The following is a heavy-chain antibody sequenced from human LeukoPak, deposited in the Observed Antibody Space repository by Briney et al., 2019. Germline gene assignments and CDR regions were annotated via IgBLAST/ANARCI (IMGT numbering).Heavy chain of an antibody. CDR2: ISRSGSTK. V-gene: IGHV3-11*01. D-gene: IGHD3-22*01. J-gene: IGHJ4*02. Sequence: PGGSLRLSCAASGFTFSDYNMRWIRQAPGKGLEWVSSISRSGSTKYYADSVKGRFTISRDNAKNSLFLQMNSLRAEDTAVYYCARRDYYDSSGYRLDYWGQGTLVTVSS. CDR3: ARRDYYDSSGYRLDY. CDR1: GFTFSDYN.